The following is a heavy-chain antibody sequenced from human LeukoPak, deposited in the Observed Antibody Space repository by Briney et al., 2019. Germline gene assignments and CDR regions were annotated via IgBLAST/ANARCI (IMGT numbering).Heavy chain of an antibody. CDR3: ARAGRYCSSTSCPPFDY. V-gene: IGHV1-69*02. CDR2: IIPILGIA. Sequence: GASVKVSCTASGGTFSSYTISWVRQAPGQGLEWMGRIIPILGIANYAQKFQGRVTITADKSTSTAYMELSSLRSEDTAVYYCARAGRYCSSTSCPPFDYWGQGTLVTVSS. D-gene: IGHD2-2*01. CDR1: GGTFSSYT. J-gene: IGHJ4*02.